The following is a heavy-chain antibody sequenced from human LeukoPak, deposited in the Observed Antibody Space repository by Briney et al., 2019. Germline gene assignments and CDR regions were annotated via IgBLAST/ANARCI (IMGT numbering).Heavy chain of an antibody. CDR1: GFIFNDYA. CDR2: ISWNSGSI. V-gene: IGHV3-9*01. D-gene: IGHD3-3*01. CDR3: AKRPLSTVFGPSGNTFDP. Sequence: PGGSLRLSCAASGFIFNDYAMHWVRQAPGKGLEWVSGISWNSGSIGYADSVKGRFTISRDNAKNFLYLQMNSLRAEDTALYYCAKRPLSTVFGPSGNTFDPWGQGTLVTVSS. J-gene: IGHJ5*02.